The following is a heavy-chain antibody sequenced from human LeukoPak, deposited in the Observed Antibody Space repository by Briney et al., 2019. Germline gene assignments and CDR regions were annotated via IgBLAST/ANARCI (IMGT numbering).Heavy chain of an antibody. CDR3: AKDLRIWAVVVYRTGPADY. CDR1: GFTFSSYA. Sequence: GGSLRLSCAASGFTFSSYAMSWVRQAPGRGLEWVSAISGSGSSTYYADSVKGRFTISRDNSKNTLYLQMNSLRAEDTAVYYCAKDLRIWAVVVYRTGPADYWGQGTLVTVSS. D-gene: IGHD3-22*01. J-gene: IGHJ4*02. V-gene: IGHV3-23*01. CDR2: ISGSGSST.